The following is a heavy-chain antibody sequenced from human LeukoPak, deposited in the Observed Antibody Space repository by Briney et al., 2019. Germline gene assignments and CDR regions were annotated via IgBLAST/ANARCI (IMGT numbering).Heavy chain of an antibody. CDR3: ARVKDRFSGSYYVGSGFDI. CDR1: GYTFTNYD. Sequence: GASVKVSCKASGYTFTNYDINWVRQATGQGLEWMGWMNPNSGNTGYGQKFQGRVTITRNTSISTAYMELSSLRSEDTAVYYCARVKDRFSGSYYVGSGFDIWGQGTTVTVSS. J-gene: IGHJ3*02. V-gene: IGHV1-8*03. CDR2: MNPNSGNT. D-gene: IGHD1-26*01.